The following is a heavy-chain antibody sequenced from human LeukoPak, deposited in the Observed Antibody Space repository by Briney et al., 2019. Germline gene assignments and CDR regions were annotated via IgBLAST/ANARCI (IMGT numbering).Heavy chain of an antibody. V-gene: IGHV3-66*04. CDR3: ARQRAFDI. J-gene: IGHJ3*02. CDR2: IYSDGST. Sequence: GGSLRLSCTASEFTFSTYSMNWVRQAPGKGLQWVSVIYSDGSTYYADSVKGRFTISRDNSKNTLYLQMDSLRAEDTAVYYCARQRAFDIWGQGTMVTVSS. CDR1: EFTFSTYS.